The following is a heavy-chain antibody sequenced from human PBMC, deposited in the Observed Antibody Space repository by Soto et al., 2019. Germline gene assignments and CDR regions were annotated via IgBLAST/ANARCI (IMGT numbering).Heavy chain of an antibody. V-gene: IGHV4-34*01. CDR1: GGSFSGYY. CDR3: AQGNGMDV. CDR2: INHSGST. D-gene: IGHD3-10*01. Sequence: QVQLQQWGAGLLKPSETLSLTCAVYGGSFSGYYWSWIRQPPGKGLEWIGEINHSGSTNYNPSLKSRVTXSVXTSXXQFSLKLSSVTAADTAVYYCAQGNGMDVWGQGTTVTVSS. J-gene: IGHJ6*02.